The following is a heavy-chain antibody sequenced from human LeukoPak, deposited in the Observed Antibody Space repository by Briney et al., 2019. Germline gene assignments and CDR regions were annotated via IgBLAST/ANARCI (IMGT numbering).Heavy chain of an antibody. J-gene: IGHJ4*02. CDR1: GGSISSSSYY. CDR3: ARHGLQLL. Sequence: PSETLSPTCTVSGGSISSSSYYWGWIRQPPGKGLEWIGSIYYSGSTYYNPSLKSRVTISVDTSKNQFSLKLSSVTAADTAVYYCARHGLQLLWGQGTLVTVSS. D-gene: IGHD2-2*01. V-gene: IGHV4-39*01. CDR2: IYYSGST.